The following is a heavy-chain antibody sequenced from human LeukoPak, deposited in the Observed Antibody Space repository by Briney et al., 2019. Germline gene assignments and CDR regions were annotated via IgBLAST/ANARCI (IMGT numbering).Heavy chain of an antibody. J-gene: IGHJ4*02. Sequence: SQTLSLTCAISGDSVSSNSATWNWIRQSPSKGLEWMGRTYYRSKRYNEHAVSGKSRITINPDTYKNRFSLQLSSVTPEDTAVYYCAGSHSSTWYPDCWGQRTLVTVSS. CDR2: TYYRSKRYN. CDR1: GDSVSSNSAT. CDR3: AGSHSSTWYPDC. V-gene: IGHV6-1*01. D-gene: IGHD2-2*01.